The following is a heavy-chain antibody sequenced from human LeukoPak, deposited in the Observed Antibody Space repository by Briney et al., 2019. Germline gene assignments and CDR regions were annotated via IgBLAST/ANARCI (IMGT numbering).Heavy chain of an antibody. V-gene: IGHV3-21*01. CDR1: GFTFSSYS. Sequence: GGSLRLSCAASGFTFSSYSMNWVRQAPGKGLEWVSSISSSSSYIYYADSVKGRFTISRDNAKNSLYLQMNSLRAEDTALYYCAKGEVNSGSYTFDYWGQGTLVTVSS. D-gene: IGHD3-10*01. CDR3: AKGEVNSGSYTFDY. CDR2: ISSSSSYI. J-gene: IGHJ4*02.